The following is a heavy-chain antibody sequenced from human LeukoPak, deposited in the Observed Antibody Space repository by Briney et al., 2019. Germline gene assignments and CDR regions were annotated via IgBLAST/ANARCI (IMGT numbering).Heavy chain of an antibody. CDR2: IYSGGST. D-gene: IGHD3-10*01. CDR3: ARYYGSGSYYDY. J-gene: IGHJ4*02. V-gene: IGHV3-66*02. CDR1: GFTVSSNY. Sequence: GGSLRLSCAASGFTVSSNYMSWVRQAPGKGLEWVSIIYSGGSTYYADSVKGRFTISRDNSKNTLYLQMNSLRAEDTAVYYCARYYGSGSYYDYWGQGTLVTVSS.